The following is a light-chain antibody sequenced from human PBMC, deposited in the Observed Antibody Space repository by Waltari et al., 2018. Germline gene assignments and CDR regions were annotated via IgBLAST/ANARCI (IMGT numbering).Light chain of an antibody. CDR2: DVS. CDR1: SGDLGPYNS. J-gene: IGLJ2*01. CDR3: TSYRGSTSLV. V-gene: IGLV2-14*01. Sequence: QSALTQPASVSGSPGQSTTIPSTPPSGDLGPYNSFSWYRQYPGAAPKLIIYDVSNRPSEISDRFSGSKSGNTASLTISGLQAEDEAVYYCTSYRGSTSLVFGGGTKLTV.